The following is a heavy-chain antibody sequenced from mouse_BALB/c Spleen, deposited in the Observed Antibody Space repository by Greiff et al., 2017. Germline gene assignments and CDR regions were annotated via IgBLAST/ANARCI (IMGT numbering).Heavy chain of an antibody. Sequence: EVQLVESGGGLVQPGGSLRLSCATSGFTFTDYYMSWVRQPPGKALEWLGFIRNKANGYTTEYSASVKGRFTISRDNSQSILYLQMNTLRAEDSATYYCARDERGNSAWFAYWGQGTLVTVSA. CDR1: GFTFTDYY. V-gene: IGHV7-3*02. CDR3: ARDERGNSAWFAY. CDR2: IRNKANGYTT. J-gene: IGHJ3*01. D-gene: IGHD2-1*01.